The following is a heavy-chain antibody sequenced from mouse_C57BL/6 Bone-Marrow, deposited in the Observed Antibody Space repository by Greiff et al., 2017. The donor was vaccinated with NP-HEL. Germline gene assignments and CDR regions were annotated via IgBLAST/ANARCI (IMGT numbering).Heavy chain of an antibody. V-gene: IGHV14-4*01. CDR1: GFNIKDDY. D-gene: IGHD4-1*01. J-gene: IGHJ3*01. CDR3: TSELGRAWFAY. CDR2: IDPENGDT. Sequence: EVKLMESGAELVRPGASVKLSCTASGFNIKDDYMHWVKQRPEQGLEWIGWIDPENGDTEYASKFQGKSTITADPSSHTAYLQLSSLTSEDTAVYYCTSELGRAWFAYWGQGTLVTVSA.